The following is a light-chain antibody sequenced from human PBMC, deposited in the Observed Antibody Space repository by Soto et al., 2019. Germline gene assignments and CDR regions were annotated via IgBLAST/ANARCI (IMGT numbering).Light chain of an antibody. CDR1: QNIRNS. Sequence: DIQMTQSPSSLSASVGDRVTITCRASQNIRNSLNWYQQKPGKAPKFLIYASSTLQSGVPSRFSGSGSGTEFTLTISSLQPEDFATYYCQQTSRTPPTFGQGTKVDI. V-gene: IGKV1-39*01. J-gene: IGKJ1*01. CDR2: ASS. CDR3: QQTSRTPPT.